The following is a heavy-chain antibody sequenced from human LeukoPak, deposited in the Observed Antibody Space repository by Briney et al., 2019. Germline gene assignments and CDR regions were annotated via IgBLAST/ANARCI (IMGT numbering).Heavy chain of an antibody. J-gene: IGHJ4*02. V-gene: IGHV1-18*01. CDR3: ARVVAATETSEQFDY. Sequence: ASVKVSCKASGYTCTSYGISWVRQAAGQWLEWMGGISAYNGNTNYAQKLQGRVTMTTDTSTSTAYMELRSLRSDDTAVYYCARVVAATETSEQFDYWGQGTLVTVSP. CDR1: GYTCTSYG. CDR2: ISAYNGNT. D-gene: IGHD2-15*01.